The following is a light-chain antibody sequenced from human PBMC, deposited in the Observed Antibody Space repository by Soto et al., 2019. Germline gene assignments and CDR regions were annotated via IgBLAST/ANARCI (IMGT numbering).Light chain of an antibody. Sequence: DIQMTQSPSSLSASVGDRVTLTCRASQRIDDYLGWFQQKPGKAPKSLISAASMLQSGVPSRFSATGSGTDFTLTIVSLEPEDYATYYCQQYHSYPYTFGQGTKLEI. V-gene: IGKV1-16*01. CDR1: QRIDDY. J-gene: IGKJ2*01. CDR2: AAS. CDR3: QQYHSYPYT.